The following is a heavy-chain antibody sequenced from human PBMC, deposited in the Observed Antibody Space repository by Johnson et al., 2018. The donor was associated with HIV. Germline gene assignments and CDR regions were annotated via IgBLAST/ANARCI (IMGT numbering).Heavy chain of an antibody. Sequence: VQLVESGGGLGQPGGSLRLSCAASGFTFDDYDMHWVRQAPGKGLEWVSGIGWSSGVLAYADSVKGRFTISRDNSKNTLYLQMKSLRIEDTAVYYWARSPETGDRLWRAFDIWGHGTMVTVSS. CDR3: ARSPETGDRLWRAFDI. D-gene: IGHD4-17*01. CDR2: IGWSSGVL. CDR1: GFTFDDYD. V-gene: IGHV3-9*01. J-gene: IGHJ3*02.